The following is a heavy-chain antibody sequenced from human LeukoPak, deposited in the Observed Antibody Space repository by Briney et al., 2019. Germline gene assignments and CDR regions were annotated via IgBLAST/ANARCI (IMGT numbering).Heavy chain of an antibody. D-gene: IGHD6-19*01. V-gene: IGHV1-69*13. Sequence: SVKVSCKASGGTFSSYAISWVRQAPGQGLEWMGGIIPIFGTANYAQKFQGRVTITADESTSTAYMELSSLRSEDTAVYYCARAVGKKAYSSGWYWHFDYWGQGTLVTVSS. J-gene: IGHJ4*02. CDR3: ARAVGKKAYSSGWYWHFDY. CDR2: IIPIFGTA. CDR1: GGTFSSYA.